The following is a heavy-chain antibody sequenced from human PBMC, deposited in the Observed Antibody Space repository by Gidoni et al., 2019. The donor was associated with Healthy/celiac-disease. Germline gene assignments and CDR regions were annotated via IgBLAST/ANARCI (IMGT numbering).Heavy chain of an antibody. CDR3: ASEAQAGDCSSTSCYDGY. D-gene: IGHD2-2*01. J-gene: IGHJ4*02. CDR1: GFTFSSYE. V-gene: IGHV3-48*03. CDR2: ISSSGSTI. Sequence: EVQLVESGGGLVQPGGSPRLSCAASGFTFSSYEMNWVRQAPGKGLEWVSYISSSGSTIYYADSVKGRFTISRDNAKNSLYLQMNSLRAEDTAVYYCASEAQAGDCSSTSCYDGYWGQGTLVTVSS.